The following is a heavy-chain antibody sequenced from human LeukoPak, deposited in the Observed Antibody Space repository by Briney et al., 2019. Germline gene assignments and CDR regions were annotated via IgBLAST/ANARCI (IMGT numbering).Heavy chain of an antibody. D-gene: IGHD5-24*01. CDR3: ARASDPWLQLT. CDR2: IKQDGSEK. V-gene: IGHV3-7*05. Sequence: GGSLRLSCAASGFTFSNYWMIWVRQAPGKGPEWVGNIKQDGSEKRYADSVRGRFSISRDNAQTSLYLQMNSLRAEDTAVYYCARASDPWLQLTWGQGTLVTVSS. J-gene: IGHJ5*02. CDR1: GFTFSNYW.